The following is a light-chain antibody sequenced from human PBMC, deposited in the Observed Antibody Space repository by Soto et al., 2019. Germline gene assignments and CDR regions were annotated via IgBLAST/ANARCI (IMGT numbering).Light chain of an antibody. CDR3: QQNGALPPT. CDR2: DTS. J-gene: IGKJ1*01. Sequence: EVVLTQSPGTLSLSPGESATLSCRASQSVISNFLAWYQQKPAQAPRLLIYDTSNRATGIPDRFSGSGSGTDFTLTISRLEPEDVALYYWQQNGALPPTFGQGTKVEIK. CDR1: QSVISNF. V-gene: IGKV3-20*01.